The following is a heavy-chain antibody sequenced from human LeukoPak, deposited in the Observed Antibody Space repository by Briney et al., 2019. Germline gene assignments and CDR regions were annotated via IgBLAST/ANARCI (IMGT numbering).Heavy chain of an antibody. D-gene: IGHD3-16*01. CDR1: GGSFINYA. CDR2: IIPIFGTA. J-gene: IGHJ4*02. CDR3: ARDNDSRDPPHFDY. V-gene: IGHV1-69*06. Sequence: ASVTVSFLASGGSFINYAISWLRQAPGQGREWMGGIIPIFGTAKHAQKFRGRVTITADKSTRTAYMELRSLSCEDTAVYYCARDNDSRDPPHFDYWGQGTLVTVSS.